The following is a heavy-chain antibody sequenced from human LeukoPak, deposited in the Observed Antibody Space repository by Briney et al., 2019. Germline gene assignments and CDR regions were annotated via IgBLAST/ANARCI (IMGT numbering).Heavy chain of an antibody. CDR3: ARDTNIPESETFHY. CDR2: TNPNIGST. Sequence: ASVKVSCKASGYTFSDFYIHWVRQAPGQGPEWMGWTNPNIGSTNSAQKFQGRLTMTRDTSISTAYMELSGLRSDDTAVYYCARDTNIPESETFHYWGQGTLVTVSS. D-gene: IGHD2-2*02. J-gene: IGHJ4*02. V-gene: IGHV1-2*02. CDR1: GYTFSDFY.